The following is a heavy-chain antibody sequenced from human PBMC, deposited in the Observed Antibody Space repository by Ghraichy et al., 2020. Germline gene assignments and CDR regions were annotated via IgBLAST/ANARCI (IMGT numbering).Heavy chain of an antibody. V-gene: IGHV3-7*01. D-gene: IGHD3-22*01. J-gene: IGHJ4*02. CDR2: IKPDGSEQ. CDR3: ARIKGADSTGYSYGHFDY. CDR1: GFTFGSYW. Sequence: LSLTCAASGFTFGSYWMVWVRQAPGKGLEWVANIKPDGSEQYYVDSVKGRFTISRDNAKNSLFLQMNSLSAEDTATYYCARIKGADSTGYSYGHFDYWGQGTLVTVSS.